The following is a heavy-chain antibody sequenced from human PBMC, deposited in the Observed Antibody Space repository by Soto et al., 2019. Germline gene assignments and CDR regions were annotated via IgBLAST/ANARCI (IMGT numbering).Heavy chain of an antibody. V-gene: IGHV4-30-4*01. CDR1: GGSISSGDYY. D-gene: IGHD6-13*01. J-gene: IGHJ4*02. Sequence: PSETLSLTCTVSGGSISSGDYYWSWIRQPPGKGLEWIGYIYYSGSTYYNPSLKSRVTISVDTSKNQFSLKLSSVTAADTAVYYCARAKEGSWYAGPFDYWGQGTLVTVSS. CDR2: IYYSGST. CDR3: ARAKEGSWYAGPFDY.